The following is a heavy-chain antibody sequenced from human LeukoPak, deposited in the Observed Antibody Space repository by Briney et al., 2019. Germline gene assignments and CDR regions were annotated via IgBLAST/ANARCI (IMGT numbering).Heavy chain of an antibody. CDR3: ARTEESGYSYRYFGYYYYMDV. V-gene: IGHV4-59*01. Sequence: SETLSLTCTVSGGFISNYYWSWIRQPPGKGLEWIGYIYYSGSTHYNPSLKSRVTISVDTSKNQFSLKLSSVTAADTAVYYCARTEESGYSYRYFGYYYYMDVWGKGTTVTVSS. CDR2: IYYSGST. CDR1: GGFISNYY. D-gene: IGHD5-18*01. J-gene: IGHJ6*03.